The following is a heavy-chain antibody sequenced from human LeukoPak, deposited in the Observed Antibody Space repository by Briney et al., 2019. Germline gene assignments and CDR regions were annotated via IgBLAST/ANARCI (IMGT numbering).Heavy chain of an antibody. CDR3: VKSRGSNTRCYDY. D-gene: IGHD2-2*01. CDR2: FGDSGSST. V-gene: IGHV3-23*01. Sequence: QTGRSLRLSCAASGFTFSSYAMNWVRQAPGKGLEWVSGFGDSGSSTYYADSVKGRFTISRDNSKNTLFLQMNSLRAEDTAVYYCVKSRGSNTRCYDYWGQGTLVTVSS. CDR1: GFTFSSYA. J-gene: IGHJ4*02.